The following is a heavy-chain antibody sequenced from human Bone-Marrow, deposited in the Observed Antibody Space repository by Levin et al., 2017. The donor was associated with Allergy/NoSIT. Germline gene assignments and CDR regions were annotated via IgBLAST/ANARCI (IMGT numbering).Heavy chain of an antibody. J-gene: IGHJ6*02. CDR3: AREGESITGTTHYYYGMDV. CDR1: GYTFTGYY. Sequence: ASVKVSCKASGYTFTGYYMHWVRQAPGQGLEWMGWINPNSGGTNYAQKFQGRVTMTRDTSISTAYMELSRLRSDDTAVYYCAREGESITGTTHYYYGMDVWGQGTTVTVSS. V-gene: IGHV1-2*02. CDR2: INPNSGGT. D-gene: IGHD1-7*01.